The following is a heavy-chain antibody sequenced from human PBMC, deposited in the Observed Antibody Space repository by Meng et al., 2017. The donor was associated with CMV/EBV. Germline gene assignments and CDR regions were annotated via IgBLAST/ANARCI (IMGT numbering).Heavy chain of an antibody. CDR2: IYTSGST. CDR1: GGSIRCYY. J-gene: IGHJ4*02. D-gene: IGHD6-19*01. CDR3: ARDSSGWYPHFDY. Sequence: QGRLQESGPGLVKPSETLSLTVTVSGGSIRCYYWGCTRQPAGKGLEWIGRIYTSGSTNYNPSLKSRVTMSVDTSKNQFSLKLSSVTAADTAVYYCARDSSGWYPHFDYWCQGTLVTVSS. V-gene: IGHV4-4*07.